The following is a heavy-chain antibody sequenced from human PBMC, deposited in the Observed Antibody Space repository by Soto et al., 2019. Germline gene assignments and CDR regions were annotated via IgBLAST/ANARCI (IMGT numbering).Heavy chain of an antibody. J-gene: IGHJ6*02. CDR3: GTMPIVVEPAPMDV. CDR2: IYYSGST. D-gene: IGHD2-2*01. CDR1: GGSISSGDYY. V-gene: IGHV4-30-4*01. Sequence: SETLSLTCTVSGGSISSGDYYWSWIRQPPGKGLEWIGYIYYSGSTSYNASLKSRTSISADPSNNQFSLKLHSLTAADTAVYFCGTMPIVVEPAPMDVWGQGTTVTVSS.